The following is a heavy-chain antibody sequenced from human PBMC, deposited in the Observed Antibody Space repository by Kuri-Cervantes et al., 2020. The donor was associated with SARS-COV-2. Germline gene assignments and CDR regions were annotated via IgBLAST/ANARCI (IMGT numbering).Heavy chain of an antibody. Sequence: GGSLRLSCAASGFTFSSYWMSWVRQAPGKGLEWAANIKQDGSEKYYVDSVKGRFTISRDNAKNSLYLQMNSLRAEDTAVYYCVRSYGSSYWYFDLWGRGTLVTVSS. CDR1: GFTFSSYW. J-gene: IGHJ2*01. CDR2: IKQDGSEK. CDR3: VRSYGSSYWYFDL. D-gene: IGHD5-18*01. V-gene: IGHV3-7*01.